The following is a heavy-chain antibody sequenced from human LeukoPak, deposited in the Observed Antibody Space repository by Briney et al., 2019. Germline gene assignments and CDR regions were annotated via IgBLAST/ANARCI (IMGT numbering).Heavy chain of an antibody. J-gene: IGHJ1*01. Sequence: PGGSLRLSCAASGLTISNNFMGWVRQAPGKGLEWLSLIYSGGSTYSADSVKGRFTISRDNSKNTLHLQMNNLRAEDTAVYYCARDTDYYGSGRHGYFDHWGQGTLVTVSS. CDR1: GLTISNNF. CDR3: ARDTDYYGSGRHGYFDH. D-gene: IGHD3-10*01. V-gene: IGHV3-66*01. CDR2: IYSGGST.